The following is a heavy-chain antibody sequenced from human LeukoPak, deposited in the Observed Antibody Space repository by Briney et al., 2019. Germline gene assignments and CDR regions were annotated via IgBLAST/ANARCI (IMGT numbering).Heavy chain of an antibody. D-gene: IGHD2-15*01. J-gene: IGHJ4*02. Sequence: MNPNSGNTGYAQKFQGRVTMTRNTSISTAYMELSSLRSEDTAVYYCARGGYCSGGSCYLDYWGQGTLVTVSS. CDR2: MNPNSGNT. V-gene: IGHV1-8*01. CDR3: ARGGYCSGGSCYLDY.